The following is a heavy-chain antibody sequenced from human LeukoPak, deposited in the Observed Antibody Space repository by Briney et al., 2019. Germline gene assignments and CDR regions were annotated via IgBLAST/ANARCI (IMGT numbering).Heavy chain of an antibody. J-gene: IGHJ4*02. D-gene: IGHD3-10*01. CDR2: VGGSGGST. CDR3: SKRERESWNYGYPDF. Sequence: GGSLRLSCAASGFTFSSHAMSWVRQAPGKGLEWVSSVGGSGGSTFYAASVRGRFTISRDNSKNTLYLQMKSLRADDTAVYYWSKRERESWNYGYPDFWGQGTLVTVSS. CDR1: GFTFSSHA. V-gene: IGHV3-23*01.